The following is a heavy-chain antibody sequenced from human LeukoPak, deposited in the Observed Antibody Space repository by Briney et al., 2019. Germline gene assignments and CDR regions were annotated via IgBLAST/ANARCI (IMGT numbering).Heavy chain of an antibody. J-gene: IGHJ4*02. D-gene: IGHD3-10*01. CDR2: MNPNTGHT. Sequence: ASVKVSCKTSGYTFTRYDINWVRQATGQRLEWMGWMNPNTGHTAYAPKFQGRVTFTRNTSVSTAYMELSSLRSEDTAVYYCAVRGGSGPFDYWGQGTLVTVSS. CDR1: GYTFTRYD. CDR3: AVRGGSGPFDY. V-gene: IGHV1-8*03.